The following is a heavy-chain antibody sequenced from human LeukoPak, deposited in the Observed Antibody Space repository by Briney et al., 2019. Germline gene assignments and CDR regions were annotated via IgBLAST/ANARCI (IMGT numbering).Heavy chain of an antibody. D-gene: IGHD5-18*01. Sequence: GGSLRLTCAASGFTFSSYAMSWVRQAPGKGLEWVSAISGSGGSTYYADSVKGRFTISRDNSKNTLYLQMNSLRAEDTAVYYCAKGDTAMVGYYYGMDVWGQGTTVTVSS. J-gene: IGHJ6*02. CDR1: GFTFSSYA. CDR2: ISGSGGST. V-gene: IGHV3-23*01. CDR3: AKGDTAMVGYYYGMDV.